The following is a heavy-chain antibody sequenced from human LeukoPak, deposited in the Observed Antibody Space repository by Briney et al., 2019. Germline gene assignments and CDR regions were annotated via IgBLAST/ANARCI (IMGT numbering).Heavy chain of an antibody. Sequence: SETLSLTCAVYGGSFSGYYWSWIRQPPGKGLEWIGEINHSGSTNYNPPLKSRVTISVDTSKNQFSLKLSSVTAADTAVYYCARGPEWLVLGYWGQGTLVTVSS. CDR1: GGSFSGYY. D-gene: IGHD6-19*01. CDR3: ARGPEWLVLGY. J-gene: IGHJ4*02. V-gene: IGHV4-34*01. CDR2: INHSGST.